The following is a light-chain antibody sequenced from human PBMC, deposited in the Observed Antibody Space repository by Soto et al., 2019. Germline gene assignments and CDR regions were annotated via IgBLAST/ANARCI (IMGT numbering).Light chain of an antibody. CDR3: SSFTSSSTWV. V-gene: IGLV2-14*01. J-gene: IGLJ3*02. Sequence: QSALTQPASVSGSPGQSITISCTGTSSDVGGYNYVSWYQQHPGKAPKLIIYEVSNRPSGVSNRFSGSESGNTASLSISGLQAEDEGDYYCSSFTSSSTWVFGGGTKVTVL. CDR2: EVS. CDR1: SSDVGGYNY.